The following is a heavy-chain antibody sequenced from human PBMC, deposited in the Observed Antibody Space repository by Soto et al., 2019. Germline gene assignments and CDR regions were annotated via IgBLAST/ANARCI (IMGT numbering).Heavy chain of an antibody. D-gene: IGHD3-16*01. CDR1: GFTFSDYA. J-gene: IGHJ4*02. Sequence: EVQLLESGGGLAQPGGSLRLSCAASGFTFSDYAMSWVRQAPGKGLEWVSGISGSGGGGTTYYADAVKGPLSMSRDNSNNTLYMQMNSLRAEDTAVYYCAKLGVIGEFLSYGGQGTLVTVSS. CDR2: ISGSGGGGTT. V-gene: IGHV3-23*01. CDR3: AKLGVIGEFLSY.